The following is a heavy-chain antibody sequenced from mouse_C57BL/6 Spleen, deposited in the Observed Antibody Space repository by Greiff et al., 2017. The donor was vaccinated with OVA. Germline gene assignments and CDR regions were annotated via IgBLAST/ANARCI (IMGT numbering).Heavy chain of an antibody. Sequence: VKLMESGAELVRPGASVTLSCKASGYTFTDYEMHWVKQTPVHGLEWIGAIDPETGGTAYNQKFKGKAILTADKSSSTAYMELRSLTSEDSAVYYCTRNLYGNFDYWGQGTTLTVSS. CDR2: IDPETGGT. J-gene: IGHJ2*01. V-gene: IGHV1-15*01. CDR3: TRNLYGNFDY. CDR1: GYTFTDYE. D-gene: IGHD2-1*01.